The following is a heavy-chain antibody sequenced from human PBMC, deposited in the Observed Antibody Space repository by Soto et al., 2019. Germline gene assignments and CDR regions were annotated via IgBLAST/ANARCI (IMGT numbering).Heavy chain of an antibody. V-gene: IGHV3-74*01. D-gene: IGHD1-26*01. J-gene: IGHJ6*02. CDR3: ARDSAYSLDV. CDR2: INSDGSST. Sequence: EVQLVESGGGLLQPGGSLRLSCAVSGSTFSNDWMHWVRQAPGKGLVWVSHINSDGSSTNYADFVKGRFTIARDNAKNTVYLQMNSLRAEDTAVYYCARDSAYSLDVWGQGTTVTVSS. CDR1: GSTFSNDW.